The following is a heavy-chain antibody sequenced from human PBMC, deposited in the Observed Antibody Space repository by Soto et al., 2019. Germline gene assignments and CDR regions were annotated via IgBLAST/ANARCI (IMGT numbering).Heavy chain of an antibody. D-gene: IGHD5-12*01. CDR3: ARDGYSGYEKSDYYMDV. CDR1: GFNFSDYY. CDR2: ISSSGSTI. J-gene: IGHJ6*03. Sequence: GGSLRLSCAASGFNFSDYYMSWIRQAPGKGLEWVSYISSSGSTIYYADSVKGRFTISRDNAKNSLYLQMNSLRAEDTAVYYCARDGYSGYEKSDYYMDVWGKGTTVTVSS. V-gene: IGHV3-11*01.